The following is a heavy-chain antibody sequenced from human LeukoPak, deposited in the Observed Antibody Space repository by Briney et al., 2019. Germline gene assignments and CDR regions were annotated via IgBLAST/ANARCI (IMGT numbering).Heavy chain of an antibody. CDR1: GFIFSHYT. CDR3: AKSDCGSDGCKLLNY. V-gene: IGHV3-23*01. J-gene: IGHJ4*02. Sequence: GGSLRLSCAASGFIFSHYTMTWVRQAPWKGLEWFSSINGSGDATKYADSVMGRFTISRDNSKNTVSLQMNSLRAEDTAVYYCAKSDCGSDGCKLLNYWGQGTLVTASS. CDR2: INGSGDAT. D-gene: IGHD2-21*01.